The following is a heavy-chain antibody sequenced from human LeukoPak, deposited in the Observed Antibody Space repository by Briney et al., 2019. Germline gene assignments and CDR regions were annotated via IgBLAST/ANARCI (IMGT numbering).Heavy chain of an antibody. Sequence: ASVKVSCKASGYTFSSHGITWVRQAPGQGLEWMGWISPSSGNTNYVQNLQGRVSMTTDTSTSTVYMELRSLRSDDTAVYYCARYGGTNRSFDYWGPGTLVSVSS. J-gene: IGHJ4*02. CDR3: ARYGGTNRSFDY. D-gene: IGHD1-14*01. CDR1: GYTFSSHG. CDR2: ISPSSGNT. V-gene: IGHV1-18*01.